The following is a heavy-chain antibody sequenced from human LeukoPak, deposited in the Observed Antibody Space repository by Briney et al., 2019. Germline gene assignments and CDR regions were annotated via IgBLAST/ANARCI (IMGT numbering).Heavy chain of an antibody. D-gene: IGHD3-10*01. J-gene: IGHJ3*02. CDR1: GYTFTSYG. Sequence: ASVKVSCKASGYTFTSYGISWVRQAPGQGLEWMGWISAYNGNTNYAQKLQGRVTMTTDTSTSTAYMELRSLRSDDTAVYYCAKNYYGSGSLRRGDAFDIWGQGTMVTVSS. CDR2: ISAYNGNT. V-gene: IGHV1-18*01. CDR3: AKNYYGSGSLRRGDAFDI.